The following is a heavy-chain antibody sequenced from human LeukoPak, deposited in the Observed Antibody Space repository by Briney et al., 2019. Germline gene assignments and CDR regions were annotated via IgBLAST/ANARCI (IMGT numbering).Heavy chain of an antibody. V-gene: IGHV3-74*01. D-gene: IGHD6-19*01. J-gene: IGHJ4*02. Sequence: PGGSLRLSCAASGFTFSSYWMHWVRQAPGKGLVWVSRVNPQGSETSYADSVRGRFTISRDNAKDALHLQMDNLSAEDTAVYYCARARWSSTGWFFGYWGQGTLVTVSS. CDR3: ARARWSSTGWFFGY. CDR1: GFTFSSYW. CDR2: VNPQGSET.